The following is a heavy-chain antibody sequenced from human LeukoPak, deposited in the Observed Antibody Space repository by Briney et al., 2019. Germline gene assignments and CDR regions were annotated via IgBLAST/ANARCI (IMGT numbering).Heavy chain of an antibody. V-gene: IGHV4-4*02. Sequence: PSETLSLTCAVSGGSISSSNWWIWLRPPPGKGLEWIGEIYHSGGGVTNYNPSLKSRATISIDNAKNQFSLKVRSVTAADTAVYFCARDNPRTTGYSSGSSFDFWGQGTLVTVSS. D-gene: IGHD6-19*01. CDR2: IYHSGGGVT. J-gene: IGHJ4*02. CDR3: ARDNPRTTGYSSGSSFDF. CDR1: GGSISSSNW.